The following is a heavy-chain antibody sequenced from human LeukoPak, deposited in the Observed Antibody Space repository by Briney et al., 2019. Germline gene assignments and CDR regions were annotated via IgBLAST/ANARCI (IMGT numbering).Heavy chain of an antibody. CDR1: GFTFSSYS. J-gene: IGHJ5*02. D-gene: IGHD3-10*01. V-gene: IGHV3-21*01. CDR2: ISSSSSYI. CDR3: ARDRRITMVRGVPNWFDP. Sequence: GGSLRLSCAASGFTFSSYSMNWVRQAPGKGLEWVSSISSSSSYIYYADPVKGRFTISRDNAKNSLYLQMNSLRAEDTAVYYCARDRRITMVRGVPNWFDPWGQGTLVTVAS.